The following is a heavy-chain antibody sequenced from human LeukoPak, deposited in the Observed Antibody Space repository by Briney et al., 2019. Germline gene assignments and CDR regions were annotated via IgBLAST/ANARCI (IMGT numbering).Heavy chain of an antibody. CDR1: GGSISSGSYY. Sequence: PSQTLSLTCTVSGGSISSGSYYWSWIRQPAGKGLEWIGRIYTSGSTNYNPSLNSRVTISVDTSKNQFFRKLSSVTAADTAVYYCARAGSSGWPLDYYYMDVWGKGTTVTVYS. J-gene: IGHJ6*03. D-gene: IGHD6-19*01. V-gene: IGHV4-61*02. CDR2: IYTSGST. CDR3: ARAGSSGWPLDYYYMDV.